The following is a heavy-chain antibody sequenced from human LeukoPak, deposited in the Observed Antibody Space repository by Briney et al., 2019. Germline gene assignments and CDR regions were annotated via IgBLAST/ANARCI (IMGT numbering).Heavy chain of an antibody. D-gene: IGHD6-13*01. CDR2: IIPRLGIA. V-gene: IGHV1-69*04. Sequence: SVKVSCKASGGTFSSYVISWVRQALGQGLEWMGRIIPRLGIANYAQKFQGRVTITADKSTSSAYMELSSRRSEDTAVYYCARHAAAGLYYFDYWGQGTLVTVSS. J-gene: IGHJ4*02. CDR3: ARHAAAGLYYFDY. CDR1: GGTFSSYV.